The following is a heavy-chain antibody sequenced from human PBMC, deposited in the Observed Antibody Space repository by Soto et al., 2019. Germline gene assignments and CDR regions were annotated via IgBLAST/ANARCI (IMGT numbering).Heavy chain of an antibody. CDR2: ISYDGNNK. J-gene: IGHJ4*02. Sequence: GGSLRLSCAASGFTFRTNAMHWVRQAPGKGLEWVAVISYDGNNKYYADSVKGRFTISRDNSKNTLYLQMNSLRAEDTAVYYCAKNGYSSGWYGDYWGKGTLVTVSS. V-gene: IGHV3-30*18. D-gene: IGHD6-19*01. CDR3: AKNGYSSGWYGDY. CDR1: GFTFRTNA.